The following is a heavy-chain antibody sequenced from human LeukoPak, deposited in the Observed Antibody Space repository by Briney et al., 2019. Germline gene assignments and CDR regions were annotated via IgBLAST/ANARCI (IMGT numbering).Heavy chain of an antibody. CDR1: GFTFSSYV. V-gene: IGHV3-23*01. CDR2: LSGGGST. Sequence: PGGSLRLSCAATGFTFSSYVRNWVRQAPGKGLEWVSGLSGGGSTYYADSVKGRFTISSENSKNTVYLQMNSLRAEDTAVYYCASSRRTYWYFDLWGRGTLVTVS. J-gene: IGHJ2*01. CDR3: ASSRRTYWYFDL.